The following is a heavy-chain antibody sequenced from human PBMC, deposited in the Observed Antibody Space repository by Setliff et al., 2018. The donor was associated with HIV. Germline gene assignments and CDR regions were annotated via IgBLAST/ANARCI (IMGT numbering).Heavy chain of an antibody. CDR2: MNPDSRNT. J-gene: IGHJ6*03. CDR3: ARARRDYYDRGRRSHYYIDV. CDR1: GYTFTNYG. D-gene: IGHD3-22*01. Sequence: ASVKVSCKASGYTFTNYGINWVRQAAGQGLEWMGWMNPDSRNTGYAQRFEGSVTMTWYTSISTAYMELKNLKIESTAVYYCARARRDYYDRGRRSHYYIDVWARGATVTVSS. V-gene: IGHV1-8*02.